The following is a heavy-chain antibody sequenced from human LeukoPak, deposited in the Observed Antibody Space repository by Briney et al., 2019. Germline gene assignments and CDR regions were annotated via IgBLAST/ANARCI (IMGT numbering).Heavy chain of an antibody. CDR2: ISGSGGST. Sequence: GGSLRLSCAASGFTFSSYWMSWVRQAPGKGLEWVSAISGSGGSTYYADPVKGRFTISRDNSKNTLYLQMNSLRAEDTAVYYCAKSVPITMVRGVISYFDYWGQGTLVTVSS. V-gene: IGHV3-23*01. J-gene: IGHJ4*02. CDR3: AKSVPITMVRGVISYFDY. CDR1: GFTFSSYW. D-gene: IGHD3-10*01.